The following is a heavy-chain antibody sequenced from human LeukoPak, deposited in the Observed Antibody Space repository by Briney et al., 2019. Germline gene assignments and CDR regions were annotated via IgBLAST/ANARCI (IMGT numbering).Heavy chain of an antibody. J-gene: IGHJ5*02. V-gene: IGHV3-23*01. CDR3: AKRFTIGTTNWFDP. CDR2: ISGSGSTT. CDR1: GFTFDDYG. Sequence: GGSLRLSCAASGFTFDDYGMSWVRQAPGKGLEWVSVISGSGSTTYYADSVKGRFTISRDNSKNTLYLQMNSLRADDTAVYYCAKRFTIGTTNWFDPWGQGTLVTVSS. D-gene: IGHD1-1*01.